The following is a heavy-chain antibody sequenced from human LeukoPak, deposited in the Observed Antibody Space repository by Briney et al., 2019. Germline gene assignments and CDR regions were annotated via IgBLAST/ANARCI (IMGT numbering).Heavy chain of an antibody. CDR2: IRYDGSNK. Sequence: GGSLRLSCAASGFTFSSYGMHWVRQAPGKGLEWVAFIRYDGSNKYYADSVKGRFTISRDNSKNTLYLQMNSLRAEDTAVYYCARQSIMILMVVDYWGQGTLVTVSS. D-gene: IGHD2-8*01. V-gene: IGHV3-30*02. J-gene: IGHJ4*02. CDR1: GFTFSSYG. CDR3: ARQSIMILMVVDY.